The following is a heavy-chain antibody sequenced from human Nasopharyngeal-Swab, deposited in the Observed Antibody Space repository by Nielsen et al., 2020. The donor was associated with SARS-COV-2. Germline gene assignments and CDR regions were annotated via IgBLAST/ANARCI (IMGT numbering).Heavy chain of an antibody. CDR2: IIPIFGTA. Sequence: SVKVSCKASGGTFSSYAISWVRQAPGQGLVWIGGIIPIFGTANYAQKFQGRVTITADESTSTAYMELSSLRSEDTAVYYCARDRYYDILTGQIYYYYGMDVWGQGTTVTVSS. CDR3: ARDRYYDILTGQIYYYYGMDV. J-gene: IGHJ6*02. CDR1: GGTFSSYA. D-gene: IGHD3-9*01. V-gene: IGHV1-69*13.